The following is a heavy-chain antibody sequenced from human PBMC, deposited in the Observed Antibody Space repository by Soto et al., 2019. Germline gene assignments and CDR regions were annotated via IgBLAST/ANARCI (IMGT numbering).Heavy chain of an antibody. CDR3: ARSVAVPGAHIDF. D-gene: IGHD6-19*01. CDR1: GGSITGSC. CDR2: VYYTGST. J-gene: IGHJ4*02. Sequence: PSETLSPTCSVSGGSITGSCWSWFRQSPGKGLEWLGYVYYTGSTNYSPSLRSRVSISVDTSKNEVSLRLSSVTAADTAVYFCARSVAVPGAHIDFWGQGTQVTVSS. V-gene: IGHV4-59*13.